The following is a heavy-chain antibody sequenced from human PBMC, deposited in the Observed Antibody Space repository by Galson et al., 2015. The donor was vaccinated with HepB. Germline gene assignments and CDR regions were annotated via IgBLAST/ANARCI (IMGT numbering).Heavy chain of an antibody. Sequence: SVKVSCKASGFTFTSSAVQWVRQARGQRLEWIGWTVVGSGNTNYAQKFQERVTITRDMSTSTAYMELSSLRSEDTAVYYCAAGVDDILTGYRFAYYYYDMDVWGQGTTVTVSS. CDR3: AAGVDDILTGYRFAYYYYDMDV. D-gene: IGHD3-9*01. V-gene: IGHV1-58*01. CDR2: TVVGSGNT. J-gene: IGHJ6*02. CDR1: GFTFTSSA.